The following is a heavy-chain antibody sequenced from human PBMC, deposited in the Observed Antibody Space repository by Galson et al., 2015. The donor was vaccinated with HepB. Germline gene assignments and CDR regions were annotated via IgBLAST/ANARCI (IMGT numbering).Heavy chain of an antibody. D-gene: IGHD5-18*01. CDR1: GDSVSSNSAA. V-gene: IGHV6-1*01. CDR3: ARGGEPFGGWIQLWLSDY. CDR2: TYYRSKWYN. J-gene: IGHJ4*02. Sequence: CAISGDSVSSNSAAWNWIRQSPSRGLEGLGRTYYRSKWYNDYAVSVKSRITINPDTSKNQFSLQLNSVTPEDTAVYYCARGGEPFGGWIQLWLSDYWGQGTLVTVSS.